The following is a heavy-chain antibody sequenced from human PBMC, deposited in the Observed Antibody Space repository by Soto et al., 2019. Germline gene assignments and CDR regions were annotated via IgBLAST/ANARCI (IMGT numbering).Heavy chain of an antibody. V-gene: IGHV4-34*01. J-gene: IGHJ4*02. D-gene: IGHD3-3*01. CDR1: GGPFSGYY. CDR3: ARAYYDCWSGYPTTYFDY. CDR2: INHSGST. Sequence: SETLSLTCAVYGGPFSGYYWSWIRQPPGKGLEWIGEINHSGSTNYNPSLKSRVTISVDTSKNQFSLKLSSVTAADTAVYYCARAYYDCWSGYPTTYFDYWGQGTLVTVSS.